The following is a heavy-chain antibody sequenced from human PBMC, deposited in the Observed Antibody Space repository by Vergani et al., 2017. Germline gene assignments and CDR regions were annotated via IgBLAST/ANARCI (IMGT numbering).Heavy chain of an antibody. CDR2: INWNGDNT. CDR1: GFIFDSNG. D-gene: IGHD6-19*01. J-gene: IGHJ4*02. CDR3: ARQASSDFYVYFDY. Sequence: EVKLVESGGGLVRPGGSLRLSCAGNGFIFDSNGMSWVRQVPGKGLEWVSGINWNGDNTGYADSVKGRFTISRDNAKNSLYLQKNSLRVEDTALYYCARQASSDFYVYFDYWSQGSLVTV. V-gene: IGHV3-20*04.